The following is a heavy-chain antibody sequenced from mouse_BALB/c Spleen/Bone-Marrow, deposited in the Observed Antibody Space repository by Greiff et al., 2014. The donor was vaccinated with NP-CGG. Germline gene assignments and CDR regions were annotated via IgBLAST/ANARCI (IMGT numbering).Heavy chain of an antibody. CDR2: ILPGSGNT. CDR1: GYIFSSYW. V-gene: IGHV1-9*01. D-gene: IGHD1-1*01. Sequence: VQLQQSGAELMKPGASVTISCKATGYIFSSYWIEWIKQRPGHGLEWIGEILPGSGNTNYNEKFRDKATFTAETSCNIAYMQLSSLTSEDSAVYYCSRRAHYFGSGLDYWGQGTTLTVSS. J-gene: IGHJ2*01. CDR3: SRRAHYFGSGLDY.